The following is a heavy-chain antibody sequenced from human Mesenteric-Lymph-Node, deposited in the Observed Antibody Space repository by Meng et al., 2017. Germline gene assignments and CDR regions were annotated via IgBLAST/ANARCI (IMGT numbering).Heavy chain of an antibody. CDR3: ARAGVGQICSGGSCYFYYYYYYGMDV. Sequence: SVKVSCKASGFTFTSSAVQWVRQARGQRLEWIGWIVVGSGNTNYAQKFQERVTITRDMSTSTAYMELSSLRSEDTAVYYCARAGVGQICSGGSCYFYYYYYYGMDVWGQGTTVTVSS. CDR2: IVVGSGNT. CDR1: GFTFTSSA. V-gene: IGHV1-58*01. J-gene: IGHJ6*02. D-gene: IGHD2-15*01.